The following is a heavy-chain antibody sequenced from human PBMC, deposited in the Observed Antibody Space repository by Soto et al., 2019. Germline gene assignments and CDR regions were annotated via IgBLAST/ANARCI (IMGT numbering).Heavy chain of an antibody. CDR2: INQDGSER. CDR3: VCGGNFFVY. V-gene: IGHV3-7*01. D-gene: IGHD3-16*01. CDR1: GVTFSTHV. Sequence: EVQLVESGGGLVQPGGSLRLSCAASGVTFSTHVMTWVRQPPGKGLEWVANINQDGSERYYVDSVRGRFTISRDNAKNSLYLQMNSLRAEDTAVYYCVCGGNFFVYWGQGTLVTVSP. J-gene: IGHJ4*02.